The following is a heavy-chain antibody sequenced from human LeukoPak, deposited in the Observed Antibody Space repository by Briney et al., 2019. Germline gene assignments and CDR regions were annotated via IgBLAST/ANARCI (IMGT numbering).Heavy chain of an antibody. J-gene: IGHJ4*02. D-gene: IGHD2-15*01. Sequence: KASETLSLTCAVYGGSFSGYYWSWIRQPPGKGLEWIGEINHSGSTNYNPSLKSRVTISVDTSKNQFSLKLSSVTAADTAVYYCARVQGYCSGGSCWRGYYYFDYWGQGTLVTVSS. CDR1: GGSFSGYY. CDR3: ARVQGYCSGGSCWRGYYYFDY. CDR2: INHSGST. V-gene: IGHV4-34*01.